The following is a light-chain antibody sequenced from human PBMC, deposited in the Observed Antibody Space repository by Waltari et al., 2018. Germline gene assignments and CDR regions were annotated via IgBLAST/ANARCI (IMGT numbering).Light chain of an antibody. CDR2: GAS. CDR3: QQYNDWPGT. CDR1: QSVSSN. Sequence: EIVMTQFPATLSVSPGESATLSCRAGQSVSSNLAWYQQIPGQAPRLLIYGASTRATGIPARFSGSGSGTEFTLTISSMQSEDFVVYYCQQYNDWPGTFGQGTKVESK. V-gene: IGKV3-15*01. J-gene: IGKJ1*01.